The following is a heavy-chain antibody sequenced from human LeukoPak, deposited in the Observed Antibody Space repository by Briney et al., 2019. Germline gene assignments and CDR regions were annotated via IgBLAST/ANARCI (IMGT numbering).Heavy chain of an antibody. J-gene: IGHJ6*02. CDR3: ARDSSRVTMVRGVITSYYGMDV. D-gene: IGHD3-10*01. V-gene: IGHV3-7*01. Sequence: GSLRLSCAASGFTFSSYWMSWVRQAPGKGLEWVANIKQDGSEKYYVDSAKGRFTISRDNAKNSLYLQMNSLRAEDTAVYYCARDSSRVTMVRGVITSYYGMDVWGQGTTVTVSS. CDR2: IKQDGSEK. CDR1: GFTFSSYW.